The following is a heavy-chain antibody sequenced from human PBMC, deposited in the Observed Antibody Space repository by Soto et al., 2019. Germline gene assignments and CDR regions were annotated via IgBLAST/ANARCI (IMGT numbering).Heavy chain of an antibody. J-gene: IGHJ5*02. V-gene: IGHV3-23*01. Sequence: GGSLRLSCAASGFTFSSYAMSWVRQAPGKGLEWVSAISGSGGSTYYADSVKGRFTISRDNSKNTLYLQMNSLRAEDTAVYYFAKDPPSMVRGAITYNWFDPWGQGTLVTVSS. D-gene: IGHD3-10*01. CDR3: AKDPPSMVRGAITYNWFDP. CDR1: GFTFSSYA. CDR2: ISGSGGST.